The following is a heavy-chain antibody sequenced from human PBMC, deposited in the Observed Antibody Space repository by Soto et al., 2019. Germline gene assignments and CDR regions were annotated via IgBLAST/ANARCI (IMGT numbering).Heavy chain of an antibody. CDR3: ASHDYGDYDRWVGAFDS. CDR1: GGTFSSYA. Sequence: QVQLVQSGAEVKKPGSSVKVSCKASGGTFSSYAISWVRQAPGQRLEWMGGIIPIFGTANYAQKFQGRVTITADESTSTAYMERGSLRSEDTAVYYCASHDYGDYDRWVGAFDSWGQGTMVTVSS. D-gene: IGHD4-17*01. V-gene: IGHV1-69*01. J-gene: IGHJ3*02. CDR2: IIPIFGTA.